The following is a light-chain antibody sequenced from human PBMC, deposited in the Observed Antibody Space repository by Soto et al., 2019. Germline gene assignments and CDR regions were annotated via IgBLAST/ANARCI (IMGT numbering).Light chain of an antibody. CDR2: DAS. Sequence: EIVLTQSPATLSLSPGDRATLSCGASQSVSSSYLAWYQQKPGLAPRLLIYDASSRATGIPDRFSGNGSGTDFTLTISRLEPEDFAVYYCQQYGNSPYTFGQGTKLEIK. CDR1: QSVSSSY. V-gene: IGKV3D-20*01. CDR3: QQYGNSPYT. J-gene: IGKJ2*01.